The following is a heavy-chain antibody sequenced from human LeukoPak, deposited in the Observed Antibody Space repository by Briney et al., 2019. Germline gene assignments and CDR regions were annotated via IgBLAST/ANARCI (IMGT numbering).Heavy chain of an antibody. CDR1: GFTFSSYA. Sequence: GGSLRLSCAASGFTFSSYAMSWVRQAPGKGLEWVSSISSSSSYIYYADSVKGRFTISRDNAKNSLYLQMNSLRAEDTAVYYCASYVVGQNLDYWGQGTLVTVSS. CDR2: ISSSSSYI. CDR3: ASYVVGQNLDY. J-gene: IGHJ4*02. V-gene: IGHV3-21*01. D-gene: IGHD2-21*01.